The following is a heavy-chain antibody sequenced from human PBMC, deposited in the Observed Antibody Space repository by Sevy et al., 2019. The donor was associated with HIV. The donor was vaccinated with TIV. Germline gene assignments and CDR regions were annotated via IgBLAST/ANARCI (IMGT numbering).Heavy chain of an antibody. CDR3: ARELWPGEY. CDR2: IDQDGSQN. V-gene: IGHV3-7*01. D-gene: IGHD2-21*01. Sequence: GGSLRLSCAASGFTFTDYFMGWVRQAPGKGMEWVANIDQDGSQNNYVDSVKGRFTISRDNAKNSVYLQMNRLRVDDQAVYYCARELWPGEYWGQGTLVTVSS. CDR1: GFTFTDYF. J-gene: IGHJ4*02.